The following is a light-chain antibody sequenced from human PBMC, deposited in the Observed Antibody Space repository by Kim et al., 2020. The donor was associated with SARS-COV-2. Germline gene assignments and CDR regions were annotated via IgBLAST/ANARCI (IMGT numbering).Light chain of an antibody. J-gene: IGLJ2*01. CDR3: QAWDGSTVV. CDR2: QDT. CDR1: RLGDKY. Sequence: SYELTQPHSVSVSPGQTASISCSGDRLGDKYSCWYQQRSGQSPVLVIYQDTKRPSGIPERFSGSNSGNTATLTITGTQAMDEADYYCQAWDGSTVVFGGG. V-gene: IGLV3-1*01.